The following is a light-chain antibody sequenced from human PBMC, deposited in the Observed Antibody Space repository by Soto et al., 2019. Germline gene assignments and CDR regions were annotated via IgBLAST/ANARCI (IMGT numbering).Light chain of an antibody. CDR3: QQFYTTPLT. V-gene: IGKV4-1*01. J-gene: IGKJ4*01. Sequence: DIVMTQSPESLAVSLGERATINCKSSQSVLYTSNNKNEMAWYQQKPGQPPKLLLYWASTRESGVPDRFSGSGSGTDFTLTISSLQAEDVAVYYCQQFYTTPLTFGGGTKVDIK. CDR2: WAS. CDR1: QSVLYTSNNKNE.